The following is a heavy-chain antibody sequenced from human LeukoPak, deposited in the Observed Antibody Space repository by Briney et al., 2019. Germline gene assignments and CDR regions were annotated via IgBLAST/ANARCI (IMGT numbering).Heavy chain of an antibody. V-gene: IGHV3-7*01. Sequence: GGSLRLSCAASGFTVSSNYMSWVRQAPGKGLEWVANIKQDGSEKYYVDSVKGRFTISRDNAKNSLYLQMNSLRAEDTAVYYCARDKIVGATYFDYWGQGTLVTVSS. CDR3: ARDKIVGATYFDY. CDR1: GFTVSSNY. J-gene: IGHJ4*02. D-gene: IGHD1-26*01. CDR2: IKQDGSEK.